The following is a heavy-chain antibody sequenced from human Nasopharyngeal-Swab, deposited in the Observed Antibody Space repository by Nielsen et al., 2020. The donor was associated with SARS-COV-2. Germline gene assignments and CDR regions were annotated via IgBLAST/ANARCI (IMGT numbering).Heavy chain of an antibody. V-gene: IGHV4-39*01. Sequence: QAPGKGLEWIGSIYYSGSTYYNPSLKSRVTISVDTSKNQFSLKLSSVTAADTAVYYCARHTTTIFGVVIIPGFDYWGQGTLVTVSS. CDR3: ARHTTTIFGVVIIPGFDY. D-gene: IGHD3-3*01. J-gene: IGHJ4*02. CDR2: IYYSGST.